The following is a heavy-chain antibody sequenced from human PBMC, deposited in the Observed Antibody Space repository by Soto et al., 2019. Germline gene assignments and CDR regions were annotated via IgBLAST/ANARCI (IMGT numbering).Heavy chain of an antibody. CDR1: GFTFSSYG. V-gene: IGHV3-30*18. Sequence: QVQLVESGGGVVQPGRSLRLSCAASGFTFSSYGMHWVRQAPGKGLEWVAVISYDGSNKYYADSVKGRFTISRDNSKNTLYLQMNSLRAEDTAVYYCAKLIAGTRFDYWGQGTLVTVSS. CDR2: ISYDGSNK. CDR3: AKLIAGTRFDY. D-gene: IGHD3-10*01. J-gene: IGHJ4*02.